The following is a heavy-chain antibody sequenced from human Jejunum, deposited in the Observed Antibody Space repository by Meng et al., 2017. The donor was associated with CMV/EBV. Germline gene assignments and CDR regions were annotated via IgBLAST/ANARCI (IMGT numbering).Heavy chain of an antibody. V-gene: IGHV4-39*07. CDR1: GDSISSGRQF. CDR3: AADISSAWFYY. CDR2: IHYTETI. Sequence: LPGCGPGLVKASGALSLTCSVLGDSISSGRQFWGWIRQAPGKGLEWIATIHYTETIHYNPSLKSRIAISVDTSKNQVSLKVNSVTAADTAMYYCAADISSAWFYYWGQGILVTVSS. D-gene: IGHD3-22*01. J-gene: IGHJ4*02.